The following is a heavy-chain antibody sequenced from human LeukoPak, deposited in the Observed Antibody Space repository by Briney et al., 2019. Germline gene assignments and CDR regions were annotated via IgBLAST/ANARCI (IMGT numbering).Heavy chain of an antibody. CDR2: INPNSGGT. J-gene: IGHJ4*02. CDR1: GYTFTGYY. Sequence: ASVKVSCKASGYTFTGYYMHWVRQAPGQGLEWMGWINPNSGGTNYAQKFQGRVTMTRDTSISTAYMELSRLRSDDTVVYYCARADSYYDFWSGYLNPAYYFDYWGQGTLVTVSS. V-gene: IGHV1-2*02. D-gene: IGHD3-3*01. CDR3: ARADSYYDFWSGYLNPAYYFDY.